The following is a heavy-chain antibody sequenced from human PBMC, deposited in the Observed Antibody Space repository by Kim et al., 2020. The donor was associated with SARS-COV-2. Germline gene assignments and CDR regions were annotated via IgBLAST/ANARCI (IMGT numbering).Heavy chain of an antibody. CDR3: ARVAAAGDFFDY. J-gene: IGHJ4*02. V-gene: IGHV4-4*07. Sequence: SETLSLTCTVSSGSISHSYWSWIRQPAGKRLEWIGRVYATGGGTDYNPSLRSRVTMSVDTSKDQFSLKLKSVTAADTALYYCARVAAAGDFFDYWGQGTLGPVSS. CDR2: VYATGGGT. D-gene: IGHD6-13*01. CDR1: SGSISHSY.